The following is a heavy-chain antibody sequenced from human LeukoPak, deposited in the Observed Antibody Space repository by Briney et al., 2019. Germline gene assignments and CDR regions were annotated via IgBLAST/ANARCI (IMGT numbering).Heavy chain of an antibody. Sequence: SETLSLTCTVSGGSVSSGSYYWSWIRQPPGKSLECIGYIYYTGNTNYNPSLKSRVTISMDTSKNQFSLNLSSVTAADTAVYYCARDRTDIVATSHFDYWGQGTLVTVSS. D-gene: IGHD5-12*01. V-gene: IGHV4-61*01. CDR1: GGSVSSGSYY. CDR3: ARDRTDIVATSHFDY. CDR2: IYYTGNT. J-gene: IGHJ4*02.